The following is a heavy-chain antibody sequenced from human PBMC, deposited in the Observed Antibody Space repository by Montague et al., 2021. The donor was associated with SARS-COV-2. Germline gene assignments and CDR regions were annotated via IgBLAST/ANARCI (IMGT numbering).Heavy chain of an antibody. Sequence: SLRLSCAASGFTFSSYEMNWVRQAPGKGLEWVSYISSSGSTIYYADSVKGRFTISRDNAKNSLYLQMNSLRAEDTAVYYCARDVTIFGLENRFDPWGQGTLVTVSS. V-gene: IGHV3-48*03. CDR2: ISSSGSTI. CDR3: ARDVTIFGLENRFDP. CDR1: GFTFSSYE. D-gene: IGHD3-3*01. J-gene: IGHJ5*02.